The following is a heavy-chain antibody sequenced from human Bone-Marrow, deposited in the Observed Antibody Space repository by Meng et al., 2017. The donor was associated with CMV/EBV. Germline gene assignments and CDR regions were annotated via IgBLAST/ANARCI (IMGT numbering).Heavy chain of an antibody. CDR2: MFYSGST. V-gene: IGHV4-59*01. CDR3: ARDWDNGIDV. D-gene: IGHD1-26*01. CDR1: GAPLSHYY. J-gene: IGHJ6*02. Sequence: SETLSLTCTVSGAPLSHYYWSWIRQPPGKGLEWIGYMFYSGSTNYSPSSKSRVTISTDMSKNQFSLNLASVTAADTAVYYCARDWDNGIDVWGQGATVTFYS.